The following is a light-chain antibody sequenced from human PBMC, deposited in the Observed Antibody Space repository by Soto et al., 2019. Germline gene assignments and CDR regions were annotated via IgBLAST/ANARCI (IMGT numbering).Light chain of an antibody. V-gene: IGKV3-11*01. J-gene: IGKJ5*01. CDR1: QSIRSN. CDR2: DAS. CDR3: QQRHMWPIT. Sequence: EIVMTQSPDTLSVPPGEGAALSCRVSQSIRSNLAWYQQRPGQAPRLLIYDASNRATGIPARFSGSGSGTDFTLTISSLEPEDSAVYYCQQRHMWPITFGQGTRLEIK.